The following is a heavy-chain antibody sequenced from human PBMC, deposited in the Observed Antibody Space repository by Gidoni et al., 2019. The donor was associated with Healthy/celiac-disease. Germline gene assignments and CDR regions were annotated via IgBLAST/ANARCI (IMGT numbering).Heavy chain of an antibody. V-gene: IGHV3-33*01. D-gene: IGHD3-10*01. J-gene: IGHJ4*02. CDR3: AREKYSGSYDY. CDR1: GFTFSSYG. CDR2: IWYDGSNK. Sequence: QVQLVESGGGVVQPGRSLRLSCAASGFTFSSYGMHWVRQAPGKGLEWVAVIWYDGSNKYYADSVKGRFTISRDNSKNTLYLQMNSLRAEDTAVYYCAREKYSGSYDYWGQGTLVTVSS.